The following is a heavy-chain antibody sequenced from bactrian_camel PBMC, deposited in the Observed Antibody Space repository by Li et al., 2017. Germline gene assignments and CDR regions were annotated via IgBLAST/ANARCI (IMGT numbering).Heavy chain of an antibody. Sequence: VQLVESGGGSVQPGGSLTLSCTLSGYIGSSYCTGWFRQAPGKEREGVAAIHSNGDTSYSDSVKGRFTISRDNAKNMVFLQLNNLKTDDTAVYYCAKGFGGSSPKGGGTQVTVS. J-gene: IGHJ4*01. D-gene: IGHD2*01. CDR2: IHSNGDT. V-gene: IGHV3S53*01. CDR1: GYIGSSYC.